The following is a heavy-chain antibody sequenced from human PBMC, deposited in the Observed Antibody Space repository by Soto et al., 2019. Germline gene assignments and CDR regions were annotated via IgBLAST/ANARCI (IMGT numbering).Heavy chain of an antibody. J-gene: IGHJ6*02. CDR1: GGTFSSYA. D-gene: IGHD3-3*01. V-gene: IGHV1-69*13. CDR2: IIPIFGTA. CDR3: ASSVYDFWSGFYHYYGMDV. Sequence: GASVKVSCKASGGTFSSYAISWVRQAPGQGLEWMGGIIPIFGTANYAQKFQGRVTITADESTSTAYMELSSLRSEDTAVYYCASSVYDFWSGFYHYYGMDVWGQGTTVTVSS.